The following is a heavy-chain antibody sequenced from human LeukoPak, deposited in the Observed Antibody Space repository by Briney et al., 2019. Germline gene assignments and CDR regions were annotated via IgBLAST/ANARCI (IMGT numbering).Heavy chain of an antibody. CDR3: ATRGGYSSGWAY. J-gene: IGHJ4*02. CDR1: GYSFTSYH. V-gene: IGHV1-46*01. D-gene: IGHD6-19*01. CDR2: INPSRGST. Sequence: GASVKVSCKASGYSFTSYHMHWVRQAPGQGLEWMGIINPSRGSTSYAQKFQGRVTMTRDTSTSTVYMELSSLRSEDTAVYYCATRGGYSSGWAYWGQGTLVTVSS.